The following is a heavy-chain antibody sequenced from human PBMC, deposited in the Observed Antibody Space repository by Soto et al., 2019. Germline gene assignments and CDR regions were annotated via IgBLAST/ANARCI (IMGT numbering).Heavy chain of an antibody. J-gene: IGHJ6*02. CDR2: ISSSSSYI. Sequence: PGGSLRLSCAASGFTFSSYSMNWVRQAPGKGLEWVSSISSSSSYIYYADSVKGRFTISRDNAKNSLYLQMNSLRAEDTAVYYCARLASWGSLVHYYYYYGMDVWGQGTTVTVSS. D-gene: IGHD7-27*01. V-gene: IGHV3-21*01. CDR1: GFTFSSYS. CDR3: ARLASWGSLVHYYYYYGMDV.